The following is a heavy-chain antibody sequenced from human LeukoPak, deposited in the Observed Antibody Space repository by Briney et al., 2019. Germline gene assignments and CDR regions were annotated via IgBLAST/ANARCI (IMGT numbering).Heavy chain of an antibody. CDR2: INPNSGGT. V-gene: IGHV1-2*02. D-gene: IGHD6-6*01. Sequence: ASVKVSCKASGYTFTSYYMHWVRQAPGQGLEWMGWINPNSGGTNYAQKFQGRVTMTRDTSISTAYMELSRLRSDDTAVYYCARAAGYSSSYLEYWGQGTLVTVSS. CDR3: ARAAGYSSSYLEY. CDR1: GYTFTSYY. J-gene: IGHJ4*02.